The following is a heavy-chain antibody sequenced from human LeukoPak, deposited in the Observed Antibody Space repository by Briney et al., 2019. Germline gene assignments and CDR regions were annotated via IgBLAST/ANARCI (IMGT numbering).Heavy chain of an antibody. J-gene: IGHJ4*02. V-gene: IGHV3-74*01. CDR2: FNSDGRSA. CDR3: ARGRYYLDS. CDR1: GFTFSNYI. D-gene: IGHD4-17*01. Sequence: GGSLRLSCTASGFTFSNYIMTWVRQAPGKGLVWVSRFNSDGRSAYYADSVKGRFTISRDNAKNTLYLQMNSLRAEDTAVYYCARGRYYLDSWGQGTLVTVSS.